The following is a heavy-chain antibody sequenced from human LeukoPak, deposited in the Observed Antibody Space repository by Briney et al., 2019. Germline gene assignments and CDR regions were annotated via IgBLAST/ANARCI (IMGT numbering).Heavy chain of an antibody. Sequence: GGSLRLSCAASGFIFSGYGMHWVRQAPGKGLEWVAVISYDGSNEYYADSVKGRFTISRDNAKNSLYLQMSSLRAEDTAVYYCARDIYGSTSWGQGTLVTVSS. CDR3: ARDIYGSTS. D-gene: IGHD3-10*01. CDR2: ISYDGSNE. J-gene: IGHJ5*02. V-gene: IGHV3-30*03. CDR1: GFIFSGYG.